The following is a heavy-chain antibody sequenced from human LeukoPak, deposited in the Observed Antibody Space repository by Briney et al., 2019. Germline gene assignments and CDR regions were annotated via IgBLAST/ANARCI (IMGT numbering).Heavy chain of an antibody. CDR2: ISGSGTNI. V-gene: IGHV3-48*02. Sequence: GGSLRLSCAASGFTFSGYSMTWVRQAPGKGLEWVSYISGSGTNIYNADSMKGRFTISRDNAKNSMYLQMNSLRDEDTAVYYCARDPYDSSGYPMGYWGQGTLVTVSS. J-gene: IGHJ4*02. CDR3: ARDPYDSSGYPMGY. CDR1: GFTFSGYS. D-gene: IGHD3-22*01.